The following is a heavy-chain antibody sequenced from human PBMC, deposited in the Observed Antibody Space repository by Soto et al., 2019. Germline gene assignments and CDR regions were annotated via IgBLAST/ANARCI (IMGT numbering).Heavy chain of an antibody. V-gene: IGHV3-7*03. CDR3: AKAPYVSGSSYYFDE. J-gene: IGHJ4*02. D-gene: IGHD3-10*01. CDR1: GFTFSSYW. CDR2: INQDGSEK. Sequence: EVQLVESGGGLVRPGGSLRVSCAGSGFTFSSYWMSWVRQAPGKGLEWVAHINQDGSEKYYVDSVKGRFTISRDNAKNSLYLQMNSLRADDTAVYYCAKAPYVSGSSYYFDEWGQGTLVTVSS.